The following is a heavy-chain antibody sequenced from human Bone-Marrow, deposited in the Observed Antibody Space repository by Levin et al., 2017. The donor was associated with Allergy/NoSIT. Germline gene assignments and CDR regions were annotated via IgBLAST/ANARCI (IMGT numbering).Heavy chain of an antibody. D-gene: IGHD6-19*01. CDR1: GFTFSSYA. CDR3: AKRAHSSGWYGYYYYYMDV. V-gene: IGHV3-23*01. J-gene: IGHJ6*03. CDR2: ISGSGGST. Sequence: GGSLRLSCAASGFTFSSYAMSWVRQAPGKGLEWVSAISGSGGSTYYADSVKGRFTISRDNSKNTLYLQMNSLRAEDTAVYYCAKRAHSSGWYGYYYYYMDVWGKGTTVTVSS.